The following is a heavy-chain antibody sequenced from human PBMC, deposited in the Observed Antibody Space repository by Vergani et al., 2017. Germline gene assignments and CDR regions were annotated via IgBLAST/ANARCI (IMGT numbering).Heavy chain of an antibody. CDR3: ARVHILTGYYYDAFDI. CDR2: IKQDGSEK. D-gene: IGHD3-9*01. CDR1: GFTFSSYW. Sequence: VQMVESGGGVVQRGGSLRLSCAASGFTFSSYWMSWVRQAPGKGLEWVANIKQDGSEKYYVDSVKGRFTISRDNAKNSLYLQMNSLRAEDTAVYYCARVHILTGYYYDAFDIWGQGTMVTVSS. V-gene: IGHV3-7*01. J-gene: IGHJ3*02.